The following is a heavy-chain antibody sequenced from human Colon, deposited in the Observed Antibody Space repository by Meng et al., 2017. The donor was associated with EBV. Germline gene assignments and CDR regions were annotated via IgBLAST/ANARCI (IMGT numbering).Heavy chain of an antibody. J-gene: IGHJ4*02. D-gene: IGHD1-26*01. V-gene: IGHV6-1*01. CDR3: ARVAVGISSFDY. Sequence: HVQLRQSGTGLVKPSQNLSLTCASSGDSVSSNIAAWNWIRQSSSRGLEWLGRTYYRSKWYNDYAVSVKSRITINPDTSKNQFSLQLNSVTPEDTAVYYCARVAVGISSFDYWGQGTLVTVSS. CDR1: GDSVSSNIAA. CDR2: TYYRSKWYN.